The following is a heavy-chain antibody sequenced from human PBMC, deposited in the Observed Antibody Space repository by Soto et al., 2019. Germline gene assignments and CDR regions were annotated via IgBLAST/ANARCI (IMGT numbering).Heavy chain of an antibody. CDR1: GYTFTSYY. CDR3: ARDHRDGYNLNWFDP. V-gene: IGHV1-46*01. D-gene: IGHD5-12*01. J-gene: IGHJ5*02. Sequence: ASVKVSCKASGYTFTSYYMHWVRQAPGQGLEWMGIINPSGGSTSYAQKFQGRVTMTRDTSTSTVYMELSSLRSEDTAVYYCARDHRDGYNLNWFDPWGQGTLVTVSS. CDR2: INPSGGST.